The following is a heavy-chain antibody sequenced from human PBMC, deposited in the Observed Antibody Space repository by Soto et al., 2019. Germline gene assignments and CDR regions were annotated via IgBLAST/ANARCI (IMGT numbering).Heavy chain of an antibody. J-gene: IGHJ6*02. Sequence: SVNVTCKASGYTSTRYGISLVRQAPGQGLEWRGWISAYNGNTNYAQKLQGRVTMTTDTSTSTAYMELRSLRSDDTAVYYCATQLLYSGSYLTGYYYYGMDFWGQGTTVTVSS. D-gene: IGHD1-26*01. CDR2: ISAYNGNT. V-gene: IGHV1-18*04. CDR1: GYTSTRYG. CDR3: ATQLLYSGSYLTGYYYYGMDF.